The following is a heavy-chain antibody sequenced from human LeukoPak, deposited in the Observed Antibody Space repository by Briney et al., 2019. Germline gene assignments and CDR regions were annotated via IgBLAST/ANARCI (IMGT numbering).Heavy chain of an antibody. V-gene: IGHV4-39*01. CDR3: ASLPVLAAAGTIFHFDY. D-gene: IGHD6-13*01. CDR1: GGSISSSSYY. Sequence: PSETLSLTCTVSGGSISSSSYYWGWIRQPPGKGLEWIGSIYYSGSTYYNPSFKSRVTISVDTSKNQFSLKLSSVTAADTAVYYCASLPVLAAAGTIFHFDYWGQGTLVTVSS. CDR2: IYYSGST. J-gene: IGHJ4*02.